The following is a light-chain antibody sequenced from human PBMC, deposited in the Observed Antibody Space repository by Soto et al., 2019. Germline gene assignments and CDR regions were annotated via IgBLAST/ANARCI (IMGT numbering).Light chain of an antibody. Sequence: EIVLTQSPGTLSLSPGERATLSCRASQSVSSSYLAWYQQKPVQSPSLLSYGASSRATGIPDRFSGSGSGTDFTLTISTLEPDDFAVYYCQQYGSSPLSFGPGTKVDIK. CDR1: QSVSSSY. J-gene: IGKJ3*01. V-gene: IGKV3-20*01. CDR3: QQYGSSPLS. CDR2: GAS.